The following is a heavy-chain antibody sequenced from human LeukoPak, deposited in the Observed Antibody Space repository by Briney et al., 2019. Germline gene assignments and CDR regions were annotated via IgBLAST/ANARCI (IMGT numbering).Heavy chain of an antibody. CDR2: INHSGST. D-gene: IGHD5-18*01. Sequence: SETPSLTCAVYGGSFSGYYWSWIRQPPGKGLEWIGEINHSGSTNYNPSLKSRVTISVDTSKNQFSLKLSSVTAADTAVYYCARGPPDTAMDPWGQGTLVTVSS. V-gene: IGHV4-34*01. J-gene: IGHJ5*02. CDR3: ARGPPDTAMDP. CDR1: GGSFSGYY.